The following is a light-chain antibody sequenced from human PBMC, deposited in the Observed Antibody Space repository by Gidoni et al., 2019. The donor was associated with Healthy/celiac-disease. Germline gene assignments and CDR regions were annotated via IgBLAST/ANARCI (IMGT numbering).Light chain of an antibody. CDR2: GAS. CDR3: QQYDSTPLT. Sequence: DIVMTQSPDSLTVSLGESATINCKSSQRVLYSSNNKNYLAWYQQKPGQTPKLLIYGASTRESGVPDRFSGSGSGTDFTLTISSLQAEDVAVYYCQQYDSTPLTFGGXTKVEIK. CDR1: QRVLYSSNNKNY. J-gene: IGKJ4*01. V-gene: IGKV4-1*01.